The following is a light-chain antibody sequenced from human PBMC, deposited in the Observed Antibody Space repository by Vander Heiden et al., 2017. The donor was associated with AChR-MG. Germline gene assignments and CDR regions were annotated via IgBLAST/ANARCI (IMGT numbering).Light chain of an antibody. CDR3: VLYMGRGISL. CDR1: SGSVSTTYY. CDR2: STN. J-gene: IGLJ3*02. V-gene: IGLV8-61*01. Sequence: QTVVTQEPSFSVSPGGTVTLTCGLTSGSVSTTYYPSWYQQTPGQAPRTLIYSTNTRSSGVPDRFSGSILGNKAALTITGAQADDESDYYCVLYMGRGISLFGGGTKVTVL.